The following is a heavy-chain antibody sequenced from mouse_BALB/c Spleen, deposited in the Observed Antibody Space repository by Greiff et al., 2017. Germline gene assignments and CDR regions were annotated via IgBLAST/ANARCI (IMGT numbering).Heavy chain of an antibody. CDR3: ARERGYYGSSYAYFDV. D-gene: IGHD1-1*01. V-gene: IGHV2-9*02. CDR1: GFSLTSYG. J-gene: IGHJ1*01. Sequence: VQLVESGPGLVAPSQSLSITCTVSGFSLTSYGVHWVRQPPGKGLEWLGVIWAGGSTNYNSALMSRLSISKDNSKSQVFLKMNSLQTDDTAMYYCARERGYYGSSYAYFDVWGAGTTVTVSS. CDR2: IWAGGST.